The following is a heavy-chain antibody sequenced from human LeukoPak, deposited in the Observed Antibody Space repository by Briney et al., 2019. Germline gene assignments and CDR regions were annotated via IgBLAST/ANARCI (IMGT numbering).Heavy chain of an antibody. CDR3: ARIDYGDYGTPDY. Sequence: ASVKVSCKASGYTFTGYYMHWVRQAPGQGPEWMGRIIPILGIANYAQKFQGRVTITADKSTSTAYMELSSLRSEDTAVYYCARIDYGDYGTPDYWGQGTLVTVSS. J-gene: IGHJ4*02. V-gene: IGHV1-69*02. CDR1: GYTFTGYY. D-gene: IGHD4-17*01. CDR2: IIPILGIA.